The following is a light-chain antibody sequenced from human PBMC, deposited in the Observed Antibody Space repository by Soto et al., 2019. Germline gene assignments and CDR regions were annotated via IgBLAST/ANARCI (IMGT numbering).Light chain of an antibody. J-gene: IGKJ2*01. Sequence: EIVMTQSPATLSVSPGERVTLSCRASQSVSSNLAWFQQKPGQAPRLLIYGASTRATGIPVRISGSGSGTEFTLTISSLQSDDFALYYCQQYDEWPPSYTFGQGTKLEIK. CDR2: GAS. CDR1: QSVSSN. CDR3: QQYDEWPPSYT. V-gene: IGKV3-15*01.